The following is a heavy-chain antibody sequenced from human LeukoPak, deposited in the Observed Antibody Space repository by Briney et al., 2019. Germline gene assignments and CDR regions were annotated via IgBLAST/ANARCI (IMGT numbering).Heavy chain of an antibody. D-gene: IGHD3-3*01. CDR2: IKHDGSEE. Sequence: GGSLRLSCAASGFTFSSYSMNWVRQAPGKGLEWVASIKHDGSEEYYVDSVRGRFTISRDNTKSSLYLQMSSLRAEDTAVYYCATDRGWRTSGYYLYYFESWGQGTLVTVSS. CDR3: ATDRGWRTSGYYLYYFES. V-gene: IGHV3-7*01. CDR1: GFTFSSYS. J-gene: IGHJ4*02.